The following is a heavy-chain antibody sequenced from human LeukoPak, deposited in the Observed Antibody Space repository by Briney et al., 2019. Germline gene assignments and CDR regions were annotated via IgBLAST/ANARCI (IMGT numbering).Heavy chain of an antibody. Sequence: TGGSLRLSCTASGFIFSSYSMNWVRQAPGKGLEWVSSITTRSTYIYYADSVKGRFTISRDNAKNSLDLQMNSLRAEDTAVYYCAKGGGYYDSPGFQYWGQGILVTVSS. CDR3: AKGGGYYDSPGFQY. CDR1: GFIFSSYS. CDR2: ITTRSTYI. V-gene: IGHV3-21*01. D-gene: IGHD3-3*01. J-gene: IGHJ4*02.